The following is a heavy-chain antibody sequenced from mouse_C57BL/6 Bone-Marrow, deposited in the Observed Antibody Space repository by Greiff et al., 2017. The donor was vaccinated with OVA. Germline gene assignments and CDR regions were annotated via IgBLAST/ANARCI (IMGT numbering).Heavy chain of an antibody. CDR2: INPSSGYT. D-gene: IGHD1-1*01. V-gene: IGHV1-7*01. Sequence: QVQLKESGAELAKPGASVKLSCKASGYTFTGYWMHWVKQRPGQGLEWIGYINPSSGYTKYNQKFKDKATLTADKSSSTAYMQLSSLTYEDSAVYYCARESVITTVVAKYWYFDVWGTGTTVTVSS. J-gene: IGHJ1*03. CDR3: ARESVITTVVAKYWYFDV. CDR1: GYTFTGYW.